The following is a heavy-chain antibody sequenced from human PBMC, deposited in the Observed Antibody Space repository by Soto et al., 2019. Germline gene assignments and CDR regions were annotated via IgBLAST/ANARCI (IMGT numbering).Heavy chain of an antibody. CDR3: ARPHPVQAQLDF. CDR2: VSAYNGNT. V-gene: IGHV1-18*04. D-gene: IGHD1-1*01. J-gene: IGHJ4*02. CDR1: GYTFTDYA. Sequence: QVQLVQSGAEVKKPGASVKISCKASGYTFTDYAVSWVRQAPGQGLEWMGWVSAYNGNTIYAQNLRDRVTMTTDTSTSTAYMELRSLTSDDTAVYYCARPHPVQAQLDFWGPGTLVSVSP.